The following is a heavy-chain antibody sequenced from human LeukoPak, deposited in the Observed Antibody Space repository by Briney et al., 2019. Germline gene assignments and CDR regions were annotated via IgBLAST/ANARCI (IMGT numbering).Heavy chain of an antibody. D-gene: IGHD6-19*01. Sequence: QAGGSLRLSCAASGFTLSSYWMHWVRQTPGKGLVWVSRIGSTINYADSVKGRFTISRDNSKNTLYLQMNSLRAEDTAVYYCAKDIAVAGRDAFDIWGQGTMVTVSS. V-gene: IGHV3-74*01. J-gene: IGHJ3*02. CDR1: GFTLSSYW. CDR2: IGSTI. CDR3: AKDIAVAGRDAFDI.